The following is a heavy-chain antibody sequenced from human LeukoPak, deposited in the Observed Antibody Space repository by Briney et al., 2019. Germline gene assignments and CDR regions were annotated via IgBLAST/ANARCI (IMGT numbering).Heavy chain of an antibody. CDR3: ARTHRYCSSTCCYRYFDY. CDR2: IYTSGST. CDR1: GGSISSGSYY. J-gene: IGHJ4*02. D-gene: IGHD2-2*01. V-gene: IGHV4-61*02. Sequence: SETLSLTCTVSGGSISSGSYYWSWIRQPAGKGLEWIGRIYTSGSTNYNPSLKSRVTISVDTSKNQFSLKLSSVTAADTAVYYCARTHRYCSSTCCYRYFDYWGQGTLVTVSS.